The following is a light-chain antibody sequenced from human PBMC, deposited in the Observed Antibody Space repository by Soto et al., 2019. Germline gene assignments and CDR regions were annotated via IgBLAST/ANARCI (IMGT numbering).Light chain of an antibody. Sequence: EIVMTQSPATLSVSPGERATLSCRASQSVSNNLAWYQQKPGQAPRLLIYFASTRATGIPARFSGSGSGTQCTLTITSLQSEDVAVYYCKHYDEWPLTFGGGTKVETK. V-gene: IGKV3-15*01. J-gene: IGKJ4*01. CDR2: FAS. CDR1: QSVSNN. CDR3: KHYDEWPLT.